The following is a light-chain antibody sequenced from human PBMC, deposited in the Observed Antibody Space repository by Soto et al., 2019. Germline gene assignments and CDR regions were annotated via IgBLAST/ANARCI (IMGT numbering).Light chain of an antibody. CDR3: ATWDTSLSVVV. V-gene: IGLV1-51*02. J-gene: IGLJ2*01. CDR2: EHN. CDR1: SSNIGKNF. Sequence: QSVLTQPPSVSAAPGQTVTISCSGGSSNIGKNFVSWYQHLPGTAPKLLIYEHNKRPSGITDRFSGSKSGTSATLVIAGLQTGDEADYYCATWDTSLSVVVFGGGTKLTVL.